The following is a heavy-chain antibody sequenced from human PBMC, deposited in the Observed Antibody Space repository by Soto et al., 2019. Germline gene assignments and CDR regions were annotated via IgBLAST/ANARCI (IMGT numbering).Heavy chain of an antibody. CDR2: ISYDGSNK. J-gene: IGHJ4*02. Sequence: QVQLVESGGGVVQPGRSLRLCCAASGFTFSSYAMHWVRQAPGKGLEWVAVISYDGSNKYYADSVKGRFTFSRHNSKNTLYLQMNSLSAEDTSVYYCARDIAVAALVSGPPRFNYWGQGTLVTVSS. D-gene: IGHD6-19*01. V-gene: IGHV3-30-3*01. CDR3: ARDIAVAALVSGPPRFNY. CDR1: GFTFSSYA.